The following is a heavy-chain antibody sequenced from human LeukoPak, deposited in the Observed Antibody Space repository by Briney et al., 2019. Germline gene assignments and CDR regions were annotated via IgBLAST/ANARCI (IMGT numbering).Heavy chain of an antibody. D-gene: IGHD2-2*01. Sequence: SETLSLTCTVSGGSISSGSYYWSWIRQPPGKGLEWIGEINHSGSTNYNPSLKSRVTISVDTSKNQFSLKLSSVTAADTAVYYCARVGYCSSTSCYQRKDAFDIWGQGTMVTVSS. CDR3: ARVGYCSSTSCYQRKDAFDI. CDR1: GGSISSGSYY. J-gene: IGHJ3*02. V-gene: IGHV4-39*07. CDR2: INHSGST.